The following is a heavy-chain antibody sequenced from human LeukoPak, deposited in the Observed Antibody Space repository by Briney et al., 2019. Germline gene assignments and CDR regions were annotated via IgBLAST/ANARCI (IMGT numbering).Heavy chain of an antibody. CDR1: GYTFTSYG. Sequence: ASVKVSCKASGYTFTSYGISWVRQAPGQGLEWMGWINPNSGGTNYAQKFQGRVTMTRDTSISTAYMELSRLRSDDTAVYYCARGLTGWFGSADNWFDPWGQGTLVTVSS. V-gene: IGHV1-2*02. J-gene: IGHJ5*02. CDR2: INPNSGGT. CDR3: ARGLTGWFGSADNWFDP. D-gene: IGHD3-10*01.